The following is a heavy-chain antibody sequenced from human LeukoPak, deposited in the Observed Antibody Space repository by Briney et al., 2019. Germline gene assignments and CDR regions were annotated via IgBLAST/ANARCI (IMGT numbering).Heavy chain of an antibody. Sequence: PGRSLRLSCAASGFTFDDYAMHWVRQAPGKGLEWVSGISWNSGSIGYADSVKGRFTISRDNAKNSLYLQMDSLRAEDMALHYCAKSAAGRLGSYDSSGYYYVDYMDVWGKGTTVTVSS. J-gene: IGHJ6*03. V-gene: IGHV3-9*03. CDR1: GFTFDDYA. CDR2: ISWNSGSI. CDR3: AKSAAGRLGSYDSSGYYYVDYMDV. D-gene: IGHD3-22*01.